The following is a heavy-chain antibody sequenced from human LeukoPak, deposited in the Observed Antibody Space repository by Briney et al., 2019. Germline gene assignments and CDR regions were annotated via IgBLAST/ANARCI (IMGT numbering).Heavy chain of an antibody. Sequence: GESLKISCKGSGYSFTSYWICWGRQMPARSLQWMGIIYPGDSDTRYSPSFQGQVTISADKSISTAYLQWSSLKASDTTMYYCARLPETPQEFDYWGQGTLVTVSS. V-gene: IGHV5-51*01. CDR2: IYPGDSDT. J-gene: IGHJ4*02. CDR1: GYSFTSYW. CDR3: ARLPETPQEFDY.